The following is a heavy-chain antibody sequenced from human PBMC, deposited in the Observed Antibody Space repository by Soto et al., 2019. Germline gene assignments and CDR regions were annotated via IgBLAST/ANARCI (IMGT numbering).Heavy chain of an antibody. Sequence: QVQLVQSGAEVRKPGASVKVSCKVSGHTLTELSMHWVRQAPGKGLEWMGGFDPEDGETISAQKFQGRVTXTEDTSTDPTYLELSSLRSEDTAVYYCAAGGTRWLHSPFDYWGQGTLVTISS. V-gene: IGHV1-24*01. CDR1: GHTLTELS. J-gene: IGHJ4*02. CDR2: FDPEDGET. D-gene: IGHD1-1*01. CDR3: AAGGTRWLHSPFDY.